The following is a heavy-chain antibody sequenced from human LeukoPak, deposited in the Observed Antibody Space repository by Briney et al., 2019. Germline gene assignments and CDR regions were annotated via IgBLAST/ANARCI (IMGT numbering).Heavy chain of an antibody. CDR3: ASTNSGSYPFGS. CDR2: IYSGGST. J-gene: IGHJ5*02. D-gene: IGHD1-26*01. V-gene: IGHV3-66*01. Sequence: GGSLRLSCAASGFTVSSNYMSWVRQAPGKGLEWVSVIYSGGSTYYADSVKGRFTISRDNSKNTLYLQMNSLRAEDTAVYYCASTNSGSYPFGSWGQGTLVTVSS. CDR1: GFTVSSNY.